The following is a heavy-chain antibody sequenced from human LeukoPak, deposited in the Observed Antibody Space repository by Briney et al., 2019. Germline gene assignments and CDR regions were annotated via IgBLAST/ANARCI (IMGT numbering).Heavy chain of an antibody. CDR2: INHNGNVN. D-gene: IGHD5-12*01. J-gene: IGHJ4*02. Sequence: GGPLRLSCAASGFTFSSYWMNWARQAPGKGLEWVASINHNGNVNHDVDSVKGRFTISRDNAKNSLYLQMSNLRAEDTAVYYCASLLRGYSGYVNYWGQGTLVTVSS. CDR3: ASLLRGYSGYVNY. CDR1: GFTFSSYW. V-gene: IGHV3-7*03.